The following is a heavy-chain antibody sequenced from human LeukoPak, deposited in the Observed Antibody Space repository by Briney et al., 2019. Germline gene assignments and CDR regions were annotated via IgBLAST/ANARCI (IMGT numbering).Heavy chain of an antibody. J-gene: IGHJ6*03. CDR2: IYYSGST. CDR1: GGSISSSSYY. Sequence: SETLSLTCTVSGGSISSSSYYWGWIRQPPGKGLEWIGSIYYSGSTYYNPFLKSRVTISVDTSKNQFSLKLSSVTAADTAVYYCARLNYYYYYYMDVWGKGTTVTVSS. CDR3: ARLNYYYYYYMDV. V-gene: IGHV4-39*01.